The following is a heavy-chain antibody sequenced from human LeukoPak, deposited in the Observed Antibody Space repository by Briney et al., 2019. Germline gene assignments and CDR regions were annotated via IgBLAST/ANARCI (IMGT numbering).Heavy chain of an antibody. CDR3: ARHERTGTASPLFDY. CDR1: GYSFTSNW. CDR2: IYPGDSDT. Sequence: PGESLKISCKGSGYSFTSNWIGCVRQMPRKGLEWMGIIYPGDSDTRYSPSFQGQVTISAVKSISTAHLQWSSLKASDTAMYYCARHERTGTASPLFDYWGQGTLVTVSS. V-gene: IGHV5-51*01. J-gene: IGHJ4*02. D-gene: IGHD3/OR15-3a*01.